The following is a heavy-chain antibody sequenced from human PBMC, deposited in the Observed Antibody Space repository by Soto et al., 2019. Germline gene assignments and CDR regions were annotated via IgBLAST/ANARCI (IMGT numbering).Heavy chain of an antibody. V-gene: IGHV1-3*01. CDR3: ARAISGYVT. CDR2: INAGEGYT. J-gene: IGHJ5*02. Sequence: QVHLVQSGAEVKNPGASVRVSCKASGITYSTYAIHWVRQAPGQGLEWMGWINAGEGYTRYSQDFQGRVTLTPVTSASTTYMDLSKLTFEDTGVYYCARAISGYVTWGQGTQVTVSS. CDR1: GITYSTYA. D-gene: IGHD6-25*01.